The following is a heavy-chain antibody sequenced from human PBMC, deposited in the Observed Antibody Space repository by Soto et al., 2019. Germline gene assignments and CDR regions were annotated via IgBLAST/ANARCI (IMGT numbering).Heavy chain of an antibody. CDR3: ARPPGDCSGGSCYYFDY. J-gene: IGHJ4*02. D-gene: IGHD2-15*01. V-gene: IGHV4-39*01. Sequence: TLSLTCTVSGGSISSSSYYWGWIRQPPGKGLEWIGSIYYSGSTYYNPSLKSRVTISVDTSKNQFSLKLSSVTAADTAVYYCARPPGDCSGGSCYYFDYWGQGTLVTVSS. CDR1: GGSISSSSYY. CDR2: IYYSGST.